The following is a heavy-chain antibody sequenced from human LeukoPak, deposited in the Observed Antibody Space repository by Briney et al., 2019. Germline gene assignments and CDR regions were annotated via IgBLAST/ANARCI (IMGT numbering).Heavy chain of an antibody. CDR3: ARAVAATSPRTNWFDP. CDR1: GGSISSSSYY. V-gene: IGHV4-39*01. D-gene: IGHD2-15*01. J-gene: IGHJ5*02. Sequence: SETLSLTCTVSGGSISSSSYYWGWIRQPPGKGLEWIGSIYYSGSTYYNPSLKSRVTISVDTSKNQFSLKLSSVTAADTAVYYCARAVAATSPRTNWFDPWGQGTLVTVSS. CDR2: IYYSGST.